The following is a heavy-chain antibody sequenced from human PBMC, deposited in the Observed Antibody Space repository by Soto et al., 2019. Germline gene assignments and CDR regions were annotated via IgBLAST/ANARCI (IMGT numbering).Heavy chain of an antibody. J-gene: IGHJ3*02. CDR3: AKECGGSCYPLGYDAFDI. Sequence: GGSLRLSCAASGFTFSSYAMSWVRQAPGKGLEWVSVISGSGGSTYYADSVKGRFTISRDNSKNTLYLQINSLRAEDTAVYYCAKECGGSCYPLGYDAFDIWGQGTMVTVSS. CDR1: GFTFSSYA. CDR2: ISGSGGST. D-gene: IGHD2-15*01. V-gene: IGHV3-23*01.